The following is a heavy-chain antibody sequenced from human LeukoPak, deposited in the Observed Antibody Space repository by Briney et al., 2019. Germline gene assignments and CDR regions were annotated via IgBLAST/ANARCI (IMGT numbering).Heavy chain of an antibody. J-gene: IGHJ4*02. Sequence: GASVKVSCKASGYTFTSYDINWVRQATGQGLEWMGWMNPNSGNTGYAQKFQGRVTMTRNTSISTAYMELGSLRSEDTAVHYCAGRYYYDSSGYSFDYWGQGTLVTVSS. CDR2: MNPNSGNT. D-gene: IGHD3-22*01. CDR1: GYTFTSYD. V-gene: IGHV1-8*01. CDR3: AGRYYYDSSGYSFDY.